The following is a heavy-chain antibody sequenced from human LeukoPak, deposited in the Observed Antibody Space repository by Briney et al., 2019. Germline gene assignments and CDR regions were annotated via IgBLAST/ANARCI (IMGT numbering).Heavy chain of an antibody. V-gene: IGHV1-69*13. CDR3: ASDPTTRQTSKGYYYYGMDV. J-gene: IGHJ6*02. CDR1: GGTFSSYA. Sequence: ASVKVSCKASGGTFSSYAISWVRQAPGQGLERMGGIIPIFGTANYAQKFQGRVTITADESTSTAYMELSSLRSEDTAVYYCASDPTTRQTSKGYYYYGMDVWGQGTTVTVSS. D-gene: IGHD1-1*01. CDR2: IIPIFGTA.